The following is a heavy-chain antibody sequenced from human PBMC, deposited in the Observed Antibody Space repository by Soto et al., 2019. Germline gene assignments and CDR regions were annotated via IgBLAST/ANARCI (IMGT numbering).Heavy chain of an antibody. J-gene: IGHJ6*02. CDR2: ISSSSSYI. CDR1: GFTFSSYS. D-gene: IGHD4-4*01. CDR3: ARDRQTSAYIGLAV. V-gene: IGHV3-21*04. Sequence: GGSLRLSCAASGFTFSSYSMNWVRQAPGKGLEWVSSISSSSSYIYYADSVKGRFTISRDNAKKTLSLHMSSLRAEDTAVYYCARDRQTSAYIGLAVWGQGTTVTASS.